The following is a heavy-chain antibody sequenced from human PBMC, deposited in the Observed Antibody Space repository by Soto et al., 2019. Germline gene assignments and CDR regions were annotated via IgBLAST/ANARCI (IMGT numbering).Heavy chain of an antibody. CDR1: GFTFTSSA. V-gene: IGHV1-58*01. CDR3: AADPRYYDFWSGYPAGHDY. Sequence: SVKVSCKASGFTFTSSAVQWVRQARGQRLEWIGWIVVGSGNTNYAQKFQERVTITRDMSTSTAYMELSSLRSEDTAVYYCAADPRYYDFWSGYPAGHDYWGQGTLVTVS. J-gene: IGHJ4*02. D-gene: IGHD3-3*01. CDR2: IVVGSGNT.